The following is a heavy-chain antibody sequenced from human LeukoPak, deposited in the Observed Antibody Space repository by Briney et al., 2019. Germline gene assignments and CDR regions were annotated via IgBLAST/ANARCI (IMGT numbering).Heavy chain of an antibody. CDR3: ARGNTLDV. CDR2: IEEDGIEK. J-gene: IGHJ6*02. CDR1: GFPFSSYS. D-gene: IGHD2/OR15-2a*01. Sequence: GGSLRLSCAASGFPFSSYSMTWVRQAPGKGLEWVADIEEDGIEKNYVDSVRGRFTISRDNGRTSVYLQMNSLRSEDTAIYYCARGNTLDVWGQGTTVTVSS. V-gene: IGHV3-7*01.